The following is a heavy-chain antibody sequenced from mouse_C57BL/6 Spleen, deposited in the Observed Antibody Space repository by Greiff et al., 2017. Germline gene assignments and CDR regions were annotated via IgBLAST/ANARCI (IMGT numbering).Heavy chain of an antibody. V-gene: IGHV10-1*01. CDR1: GFSFNTYA. J-gene: IGHJ4*01. CDR3: VRGHGYYAMDD. Sequence: EVQVVESGGGLVQPKGSLKLSCAASGFSFNTYAMNWVRQAPGKGLEWVARIRSKSNNYATYYADSVKDRFTISRDDSESMLYLQMNNLKTEDTAMYYCVRGHGYYAMDDWGQGTSVTVSS. D-gene: IGHD6-1*01. CDR2: IRSKSNNYAT.